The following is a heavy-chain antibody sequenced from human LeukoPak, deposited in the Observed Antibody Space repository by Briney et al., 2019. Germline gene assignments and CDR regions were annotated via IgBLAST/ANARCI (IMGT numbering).Heavy chain of an antibody. CDR2: TSGHNVNP. V-gene: IGHV1-18*01. CDR1: RYSFTSYL. J-gene: IGHJ4*02. Sequence: AALKVSCKAPRYSFTSYLISCGRHVPGQRLEWRVCTSGHNVNPYYAQKFKDRVTLTTDTSSSTAYMELRSLTSDDTAVYFCARIWAEFQLVCDFWGQGTLVTVSP. D-gene: IGHD6-13*01. CDR3: ARIWAEFQLVCDF.